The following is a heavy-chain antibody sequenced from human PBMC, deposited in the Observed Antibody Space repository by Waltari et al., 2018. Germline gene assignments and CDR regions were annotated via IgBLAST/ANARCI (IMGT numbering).Heavy chain of an antibody. CDR2: VHTGGNT. J-gene: IGHJ5*02. CDR3: ARHGWAASYYKNWFDP. Sequence: QLQLQESGPGLVKPSETLSLTCTVSGGSISSSSDYWGWIRQPPGKGREGIGSVHTGGNTYYNSSLKTRVTISVDTSKNQFSLKLSSVTAADSAVYYCARHGWAASYYKNWFDPWGQGTLVTVSS. D-gene: IGHD3-10*01. CDR1: GGSISSSSDY. V-gene: IGHV4-39*01.